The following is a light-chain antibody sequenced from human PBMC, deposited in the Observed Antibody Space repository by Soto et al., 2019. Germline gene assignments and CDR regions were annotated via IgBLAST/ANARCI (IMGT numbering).Light chain of an antibody. Sequence: DIVMTQSPLFLPGTPGEPASISCRSSPNLLHVDGYNYLDWYQQRPGQPPKLLFYWASTRESGVPDRFSGSGSGTHFTLTITSLQAEDVAVYYCQQYYSSPPTFGQGTKVDIK. CDR2: WAS. V-gene: IGKV4-1*01. CDR1: PNLLHVDGYNY. J-gene: IGKJ1*01. CDR3: QQYYSSPPT.